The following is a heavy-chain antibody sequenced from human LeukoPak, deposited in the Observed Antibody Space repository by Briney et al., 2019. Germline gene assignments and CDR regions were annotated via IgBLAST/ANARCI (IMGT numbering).Heavy chain of an antibody. D-gene: IGHD3-3*02. V-gene: IGHV3-21*01. J-gene: IGHJ4*02. CDR2: ISSSSSYI. Sequence: GGSLRLSCAASGFTFSSYAMSWVRQAPGKGLEWVSSISSSSSYIYYADSVKGRFTISRDNAKNSLYLQMNSLRAEDTAVYYCARSASSIFGVVIMDYWGQGTLVTVSS. CDR3: ARSASSIFGVVIMDY. CDR1: GFTFSSYA.